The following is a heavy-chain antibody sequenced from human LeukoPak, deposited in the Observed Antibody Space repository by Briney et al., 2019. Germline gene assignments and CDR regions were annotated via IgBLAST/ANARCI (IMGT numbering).Heavy chain of an antibody. CDR2: IYYSGST. CDR3: ATQPFSGSYLFDY. Sequence: QASETLSLTCTVSGGSISSSSYYWGWIRQPPGKGLEWIGSIYYSGSTYYNPSLKSRVTISVDTSKNQFSLKLSSVTAADTAVYYCATQPFSGSYLFDYWGQGTLVTVSS. D-gene: IGHD1-26*01. V-gene: IGHV4-39*07. J-gene: IGHJ4*02. CDR1: GGSISSSSYY.